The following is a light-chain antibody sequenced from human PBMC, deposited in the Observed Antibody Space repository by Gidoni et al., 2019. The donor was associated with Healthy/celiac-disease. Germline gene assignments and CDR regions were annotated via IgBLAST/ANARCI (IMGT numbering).Light chain of an antibody. Sequence: SSELTQYPAVSVALGQTVRITCQGDSLRSYYASWYQQKPGQAPVLVIYGKNNRPSGIPDRFSGSSSGNTASFTITGAQAEDEADYYCNSRDSSGNHLVFGGGTKLTVL. CDR2: GKN. CDR3: NSRDSSGNHLV. CDR1: SLRSYY. J-gene: IGLJ2*01. V-gene: IGLV3-19*01.